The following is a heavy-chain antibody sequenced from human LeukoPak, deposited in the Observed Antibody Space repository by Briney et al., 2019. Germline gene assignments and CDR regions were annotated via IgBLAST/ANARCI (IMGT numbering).Heavy chain of an antibody. J-gene: IGHJ3*02. D-gene: IGHD2-2*01. CDR2: ISAYNGNT. CDR1: GYTFTSYG. CDR3: ARFVPATDAFDI. V-gene: IGHV1-18*01. Sequence: ASVKVSCKASGYTFTSYGISWVRQAPGQGLEWMGWISAYNGNTNYAQKLQGRVTMTTDTSTSTAYMELSSLRSEDTAVYYCARFVPATDAFDIWGQGTMVTVSS.